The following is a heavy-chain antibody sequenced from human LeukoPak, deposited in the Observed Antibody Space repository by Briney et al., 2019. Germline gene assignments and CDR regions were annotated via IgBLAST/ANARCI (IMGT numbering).Heavy chain of an antibody. V-gene: IGHV4-59*12. CDR3: ARDSHYTSSSLYYYYYMDV. D-gene: IGHD6-6*01. Sequence: SETLSLTCTVSGGSISSYYWNWIRQPPGKGLEWIGYIYYSGSTNYNPSLKSRVTMSIDTSKNQFSLRLRSVSAADTAVYYCARDSHYTSSSLYYYYYMDVWGKGTTVTVSS. J-gene: IGHJ6*03. CDR1: GGSISSYY. CDR2: IYYSGST.